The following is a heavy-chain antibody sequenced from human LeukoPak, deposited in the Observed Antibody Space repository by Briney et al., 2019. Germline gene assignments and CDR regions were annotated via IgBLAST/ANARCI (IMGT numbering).Heavy chain of an antibody. CDR1: GFTVSSNY. D-gene: IGHD4-17*01. CDR3: AREIYGDYFDY. CDR2: IHSGGST. J-gene: IGHJ4*02. Sequence: GGSLRLSCAASGFTVSSNYMSWVRQAPGKGLEWVSVIHSGGSTYYADSVRGRFTISRDNSKNTLYLQMNSLRAEDTAVYYCAREIYGDYFDYWGQGTLVTVSS. V-gene: IGHV3-53*01.